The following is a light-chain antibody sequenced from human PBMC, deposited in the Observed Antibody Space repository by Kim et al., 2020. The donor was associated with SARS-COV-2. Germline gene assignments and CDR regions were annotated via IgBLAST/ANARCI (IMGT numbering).Light chain of an antibody. Sequence: DIVMTQSPASLAVSLGERATINCKSSQSLLFSSNNNDLLAWYQQKPGQSPKLLIYWASTRESRVPDRFSASGSGTDFTLTISSLQAEDVAVYYCLQYFNTPYTFGQGTKLEI. CDR1: QSLLFSSNNNDL. J-gene: IGKJ2*01. V-gene: IGKV4-1*01. CDR2: WAS. CDR3: LQYFNTPYT.